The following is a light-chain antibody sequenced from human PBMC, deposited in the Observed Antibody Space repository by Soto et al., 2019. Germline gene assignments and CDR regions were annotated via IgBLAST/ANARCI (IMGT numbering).Light chain of an antibody. CDR3: CSFAGSYTLV. CDR2: DVT. J-gene: IGLJ3*02. CDR1: RSDVGGYNY. V-gene: IGLV2-11*01. Sequence: QSVLTQPRSVSGSPGQSVTISCTGTRSDVGGYNYVSWYQQHPGKAPKLMIHDVTKRPSGVPDRFSGSKSGNTASLTISGLQAEDEADYYCCSFAGSYTLVLRGGTKLTVL.